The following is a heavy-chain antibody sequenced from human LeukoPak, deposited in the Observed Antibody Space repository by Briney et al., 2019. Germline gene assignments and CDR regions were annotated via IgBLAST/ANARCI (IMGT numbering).Heavy chain of an antibody. CDR3: AKQWLVGI. CDR1: GFSFSDHA. D-gene: IGHD6-19*01. Sequence: GGSLRLSCAASGFSFSDHAMNRVRQAPGKGLEWVSSLSETGDTTDYADSVKGRFTISRDNSKNTLYLQMNSLRPDDTAVYYCAKQWLVGIWGQGTLVTVSS. CDR2: LSETGDTT. J-gene: IGHJ4*02. V-gene: IGHV3-23*01.